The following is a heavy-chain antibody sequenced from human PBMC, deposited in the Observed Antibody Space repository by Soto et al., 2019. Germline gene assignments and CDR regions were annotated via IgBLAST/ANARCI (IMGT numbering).Heavy chain of an antibody. Sequence: GSLRLSCVSSEFTFSNYAMSCVRHAPGKWLEWVSAISGNDDSTYYADSVKGRCIISRDNSKNTLDLQMNSLRAQDTAVYYCAKDLSQSGEFVFEYWGQAILVIVS. V-gene: IGHV3-23*01. CDR2: ISGNDDST. CDR3: AKDLSQSGEFVFEY. CDR1: EFTFSNYA. J-gene: IGHJ4*02. D-gene: IGHD3-10*01.